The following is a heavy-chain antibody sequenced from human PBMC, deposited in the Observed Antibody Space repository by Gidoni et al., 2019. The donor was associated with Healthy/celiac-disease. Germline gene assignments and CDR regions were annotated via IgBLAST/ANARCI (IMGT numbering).Heavy chain of an antibody. CDR2: IIPILGIA. D-gene: IGHD4-17*01. J-gene: IGHJ4*02. CDR3: AREYYSTVTVPLFDY. V-gene: IGHV1-69*04. CDR1: GGTFRSYA. Sequence: QVQLVQSGAEVKKPGSSVKVSCKASGGTFRSYAISWVRQAPGQGLEWMGRIIPILGIANYAQKFQGRVTITADKSTSTAYMELSSLRSEDTAVYYCAREYYSTVTVPLFDYWGQGTLVTVSS.